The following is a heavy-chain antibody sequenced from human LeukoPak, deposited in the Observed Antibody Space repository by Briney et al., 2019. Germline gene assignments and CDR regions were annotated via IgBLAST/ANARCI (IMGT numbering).Heavy chain of an antibody. CDR1: GYSFTSYG. CDR3: ARDRRDGYNDY. CDR2: IIPIFGTA. D-gene: IGHD5-24*01. J-gene: IGHJ4*02. V-gene: IGHV1-69*13. Sequence: ASVKVSCKASGYSFTSYGITWVRQAPGQGLEWMGGIIPIFGTANYAQKFQGRVTITADESTSTAYMELSSLRSEDTAVYYCARDRRDGYNDYWGQGTLVTVSS.